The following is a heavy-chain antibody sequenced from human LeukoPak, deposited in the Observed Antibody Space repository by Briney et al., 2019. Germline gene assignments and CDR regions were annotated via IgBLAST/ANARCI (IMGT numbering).Heavy chain of an antibody. CDR1: GFTFSSYG. D-gene: IGHD1-26*01. CDR3: AREFSPYSGSYSFDY. Sequence: PGRSLRLSCAASGFTFSSYGMHWVRQAPGKGLEWVAVIWYDGSNKYYADSVKGRFTISRDNSKNTLYLQMNSPRAEDTAVYYCAREFSPYSGSYSFDYWGQGTLVTVSS. CDR2: IWYDGSNK. V-gene: IGHV3-33*08. J-gene: IGHJ4*02.